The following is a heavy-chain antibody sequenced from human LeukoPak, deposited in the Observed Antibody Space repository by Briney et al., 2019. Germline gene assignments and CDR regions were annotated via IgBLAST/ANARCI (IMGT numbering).Heavy chain of an antibody. CDR2: ISGNGDSA. V-gene: IGHV3-23*01. D-gene: IGHD6-13*01. J-gene: IGHJ5*02. Sequence: PGGSLRLSCAASGFTFSSYAMSWVRLAPGKGLEWVSSISGNGDSAYYPDSVKGRFTISRDNSKNTLYLQMNSLRVEDTAVYYCARGASIAAAGTGEKSNWFDPWGQGTLVTVSS. CDR3: ARGASIAAAGTGEKSNWFDP. CDR1: GFTFSSYA.